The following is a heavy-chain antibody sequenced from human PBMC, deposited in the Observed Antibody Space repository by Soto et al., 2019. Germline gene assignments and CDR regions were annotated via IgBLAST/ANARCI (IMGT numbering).Heavy chain of an antibody. D-gene: IGHD6-19*01. J-gene: IGHJ3*02. CDR3: AKAKAGTDAFYS. CDR1: GFTFSSYA. CDR2: ISGSGGST. Sequence: PGGSLRLSCAASGFTFSSYAMSWVRQAPGKGLEWVSAISGSGGSTYYADSVKGRFTISRDNSKNTLYLQMNSLRAEDTAVYYGAKAKAGTDAFYSRGQATLVTVAS. V-gene: IGHV3-23*01.